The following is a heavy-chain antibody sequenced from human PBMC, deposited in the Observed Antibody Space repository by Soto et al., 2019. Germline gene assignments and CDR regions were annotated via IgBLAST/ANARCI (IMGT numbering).Heavy chain of an antibody. V-gene: IGHV4-59*01. CDR1: VGSMNNYY. Sequence: PSETLSLTCTVSVGSMNNYYWSLIRQAPGKGLQYIGYISYMGTTNYNPSLKIRVTISVDTSKNHFSLMLTSVTAADTALYYCTKSGGGYVNSGYYGGDYRSWRPGTMVAASS. CDR3: TKSGGGYVNSGYYGGDYRS. CDR2: ISYMGTT. J-gene: IGHJ5*02. D-gene: IGHD3-22*01.